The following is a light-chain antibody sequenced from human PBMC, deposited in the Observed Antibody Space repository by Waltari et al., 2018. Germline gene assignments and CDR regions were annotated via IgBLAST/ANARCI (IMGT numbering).Light chain of an antibody. CDR2: KAS. CDR3: QHYNTYPYT. CDR1: PGLSSW. V-gene: IGKV1-5*03. J-gene: IGKJ2*01. Sequence: DIQMTQSPSTLSASVGDRVTITCRASPGLSSWLAWYPKKPGKAPKVLIYKASSLESGVPSRFSGSGSGTEFTLTISSLQPDDFATYYCQHYNTYPYTFGQGTKLEIK.